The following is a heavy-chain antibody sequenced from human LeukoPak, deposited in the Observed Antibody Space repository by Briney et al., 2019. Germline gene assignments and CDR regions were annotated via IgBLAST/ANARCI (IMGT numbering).Heavy chain of an antibody. CDR1: GASISSYY. V-gene: IGHV4-59*08. Sequence: SSETLSLTCTVSGASISSYYWSWIRQPPGKGLEWIGYIYHSGSTSYNPSLKSRVTISLNTSKIQFSLRLSSVTAADTAVYYCARRVAVGNYFDPWGQGTLVTVSS. D-gene: IGHD4-11*01. CDR2: IYHSGST. CDR3: ARRVAVGNYFDP. J-gene: IGHJ5*02.